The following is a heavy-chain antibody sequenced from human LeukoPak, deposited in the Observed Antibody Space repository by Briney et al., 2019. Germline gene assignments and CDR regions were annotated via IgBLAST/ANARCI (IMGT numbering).Heavy chain of an antibody. Sequence: GGSLRLSCAASGFTFSSSCMSWVRQAPGKGLEWVANIKRDGKDKYYMDSVKGRFTISRNNAKNSLYLQMNSLRAEDTAVYYCARAKYYYDSSGYLDYWGQGTLVTVSS. D-gene: IGHD3-22*01. V-gene: IGHV3-7*01. CDR1: GFTFSSSC. J-gene: IGHJ4*02. CDR3: ARAKYYYDSSGYLDY. CDR2: IKRDGKDK.